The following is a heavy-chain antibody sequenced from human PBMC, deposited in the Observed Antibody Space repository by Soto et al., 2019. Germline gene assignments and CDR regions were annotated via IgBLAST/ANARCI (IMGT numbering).Heavy chain of an antibody. D-gene: IGHD3-16*01. Sequence: GGSLRLSCAASGFPFIDAWMTWVRQAPGKGLQWIGRIRNNADGGTADLAAPVRGRFSISRDDSKDTLYLHMNSLEIHDTAVYFCSTALRRDSALGAYWGQGTLVTVSS. CDR1: GFPFIDAW. CDR2: IRNNADGGTA. CDR3: STALRRDSALGAY. V-gene: IGHV3-15*05. J-gene: IGHJ4*02.